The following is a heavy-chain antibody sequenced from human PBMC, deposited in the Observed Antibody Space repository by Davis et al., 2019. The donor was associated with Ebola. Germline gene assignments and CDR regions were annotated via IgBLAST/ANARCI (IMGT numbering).Heavy chain of an antibody. CDR3: ARVGFKSGAPNF. V-gene: IGHV3-11*04. CDR1: GFTFSDYY. Sequence: GGSLRLSCAASGFTFSDYYMSWIRQAPGKGLEWVSYISSSGSTIYYADSVKGRFTISRDNSKHTLYVQMNSLRIEDTAVYYCARVGFKSGAPNFWGQGTLVIVSS. J-gene: IGHJ4*02. D-gene: IGHD2-15*01. CDR2: ISSSGSTI.